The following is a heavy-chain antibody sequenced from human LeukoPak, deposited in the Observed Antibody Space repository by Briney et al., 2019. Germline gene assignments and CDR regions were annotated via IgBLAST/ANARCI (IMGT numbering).Heavy chain of an antibody. D-gene: IGHD2-2*01. Sequence: GGSLRLSCAAPGFTFSSYAMSWVRQAPGKGLEWVSAISGSGGSTYYADSVKGRFTISRDNSKNTLHLQMNSLRAEDTAVYYCAKARGYCSSTSCSKGGYFDYWGQGTLVTVSS. CDR2: ISGSGGST. CDR3: AKARGYCSSTSCSKGGYFDY. J-gene: IGHJ4*02. CDR1: GFTFSSYA. V-gene: IGHV3-23*01.